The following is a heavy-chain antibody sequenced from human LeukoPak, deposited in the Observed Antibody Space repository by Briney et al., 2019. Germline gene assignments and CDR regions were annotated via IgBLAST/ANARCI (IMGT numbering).Heavy chain of an antibody. Sequence: SETLSLTCAVSGYSISSGYYWGWIRRPPGKGLEWIGSIYHSGSTYYNPSLKSRVTISVDTSKNQFSLKLSSVTAADTAVYYCARRLGYCSSTSCYYYFDYWGQGTLVTVSS. J-gene: IGHJ4*02. D-gene: IGHD2-2*01. V-gene: IGHV4-38-2*01. CDR2: IYHSGST. CDR3: ARRLGYCSSTSCYYYFDY. CDR1: GYSISSGYY.